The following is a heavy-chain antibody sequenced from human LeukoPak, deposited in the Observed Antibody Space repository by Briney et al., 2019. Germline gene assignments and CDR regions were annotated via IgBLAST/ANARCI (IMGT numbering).Heavy chain of an antibody. CDR2: IYYSGST. D-gene: IGHD4-17*01. CDR1: GGSISSYY. J-gene: IGHJ4*02. V-gene: IGHV4-59*08. Sequence: SETLSLTCTVSGGSISSYYWSWIRQPPGKGLEWIGYIYYSGSTNYNPSLKSRVTISVGTSKNQFSLKLSSVTAADTAVYYCARVARSTNHLHFDYWGQGTLVTVSS. CDR3: ARVARSTNHLHFDY.